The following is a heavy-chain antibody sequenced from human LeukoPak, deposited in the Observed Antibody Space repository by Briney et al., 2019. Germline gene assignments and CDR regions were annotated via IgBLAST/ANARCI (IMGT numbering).Heavy chain of an antibody. CDR2: ISSSGSTL. CDR1: GFTFSSYE. V-gene: IGHV3-48*03. CDR3: ARDHHRRLYDSQARNTFDI. D-gene: IGHD3-22*01. Sequence: GGSLRLSCAASGFTFSSYEMNWVRQAPGKGLEWVSYISSSGSTLYYADSVKGRFALSRDNAKNSLYLQMNSLRAEDTAVYYCARDHHRRLYDSQARNTFDIWGQGTMVTVSS. J-gene: IGHJ3*02.